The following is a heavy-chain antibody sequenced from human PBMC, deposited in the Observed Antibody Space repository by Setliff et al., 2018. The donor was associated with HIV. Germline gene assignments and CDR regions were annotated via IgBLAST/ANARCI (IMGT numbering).Heavy chain of an antibody. CDR1: GGTISSSDYY. Sequence: SETLSLTCTVSGGTISSSDYYWGWIRQPPGKGLEWIGSIYYSGTTYYNPSLKSRVTISVDTSKNQFSLKLSSVTAADTAVYYCARRIGAGNFDYWGQGTLVTVSS. D-gene: IGHD3-16*01. J-gene: IGHJ4*02. CDR3: ARRIGAGNFDY. V-gene: IGHV4-39*07. CDR2: IYYSGTT.